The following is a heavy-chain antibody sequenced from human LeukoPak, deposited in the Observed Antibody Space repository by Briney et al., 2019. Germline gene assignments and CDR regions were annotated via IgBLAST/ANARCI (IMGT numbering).Heavy chain of an antibody. CDR1: GYTFTSYY. CDR3: ATVGVYYYDSSGYNWFDP. CDR2: INPSGGST. V-gene: IGHV1-46*01. Sequence: SVTVSCKASGYTFTSYYMHWVRQAPGQGLEWMGIINPSGGSTSYAQKFHGRVTLDRDTSTSTVYMELSSLRSEDTAVYYCATVGVYYYDSSGYNWFDPWGQGTLVTVSS. J-gene: IGHJ5*02. D-gene: IGHD3-22*01.